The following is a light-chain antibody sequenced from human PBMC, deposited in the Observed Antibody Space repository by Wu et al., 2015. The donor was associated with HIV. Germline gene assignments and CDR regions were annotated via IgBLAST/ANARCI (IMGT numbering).Light chain of an antibody. CDR1: QSVGTY. Sequence: EIILTQSPATLSLSPGERATLSCRASQSVGTYLAWYQQKPGQSPRLLIYNASKRATGIPPRFSGIGSGTDFTLTITSLESEDFAVYYCQQYNNWLWTFGQGTKVEIK. J-gene: IGKJ1*01. CDR2: NAS. CDR3: QQYNNWLWT. V-gene: IGKV3-11*01.